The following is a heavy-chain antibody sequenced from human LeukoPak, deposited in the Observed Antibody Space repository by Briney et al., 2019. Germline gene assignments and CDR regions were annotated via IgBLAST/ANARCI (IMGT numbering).Heavy chain of an antibody. CDR2: MSYDGTNK. CDR1: GFTFSSHG. D-gene: IGHD2-15*01. V-gene: IGHV3-30*18. CDR3: AKRGYCSGGRCYSFHFDY. J-gene: IGHJ4*02. Sequence: PGRSLRLSCAASGFTFSSHGMHWVRQAPGKGQEWVALMSYDGTNKVYADSVKGRFTISRDNSKNTLYLEMNNLRAEDTAVYYCAKRGYCSGGRCYSFHFDYWGQGTLVTVSS.